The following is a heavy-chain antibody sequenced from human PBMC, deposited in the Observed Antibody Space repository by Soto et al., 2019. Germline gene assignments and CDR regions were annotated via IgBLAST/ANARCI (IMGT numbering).Heavy chain of an antibody. V-gene: IGHV4-59*01. CDR3: ARGDCSGGSCKFQNYYYYGMDV. D-gene: IGHD2-15*01. Sequence: SETQSLTCTVSGGSISSYYWSWIRQPPGKGLEWIGYIYYSGSTNYNPSLKSRVTISVDTSKNQFSLKLSSVTAADTAVYYCARGDCSGGSCKFQNYYYYGMDVWGQGTTVTVSS. CDR1: GGSISSYY. CDR2: IYYSGST. J-gene: IGHJ6*02.